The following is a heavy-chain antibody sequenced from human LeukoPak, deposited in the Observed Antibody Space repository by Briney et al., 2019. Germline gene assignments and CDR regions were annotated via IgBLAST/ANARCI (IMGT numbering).Heavy chain of an antibody. D-gene: IGHD3-10*01. V-gene: IGHV4-30-2*01. CDR1: GGSISSGGYS. J-gene: IGHJ4*02. CDR2: IYHSGST. Sequence: PSETLSLTCAVSGGSISSGGYSWSWIRQPPGKGLEWIGYIYHSGSTYYNPSLKSRVTISVDRSKNQFFLKLSSVTAADTAVYYCARVYGSGSYHFDYWGQGALVTVSS. CDR3: ARVYGSGSYHFDY.